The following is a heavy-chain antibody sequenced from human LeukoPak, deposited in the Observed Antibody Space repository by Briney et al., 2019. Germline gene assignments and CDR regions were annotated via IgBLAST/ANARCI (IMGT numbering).Heavy chain of an antibody. CDR2: IKQDGSEK. D-gene: IGHD3-10*01. CDR3: ARDFGGMDV. V-gene: IGHV3-7*01. Sequence: PGGSLRLSCAASGLTFSSYPMHWVRQAPGKGLEWVANIKQDGSEKYYVDSVKGRFTISRDNAKNSLYLQMNSLRAEDTAVYYCARDFGGMDVWGQGTTVTVSS. J-gene: IGHJ6*02. CDR1: GLTFSSYP.